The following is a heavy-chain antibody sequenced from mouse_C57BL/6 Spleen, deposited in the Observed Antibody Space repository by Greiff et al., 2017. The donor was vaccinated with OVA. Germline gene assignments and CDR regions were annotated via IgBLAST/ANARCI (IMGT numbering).Heavy chain of an antibody. CDR2: ISYDGSN. CDR1: GYSITSGYY. CDR3: ARGEVTTVVANGAMDY. Sequence: EVKLQESGPGLVKPSQSLSLTCSVTGYSITSGYYWNWIRQFPGNKLEWMGYISYDGSNNYNPSLKNRISITRDTSKNQFFLKLNSVTTEDTATYYCARGEVTTVVANGAMDYWGQGTSVTVSS. V-gene: IGHV3-6*01. D-gene: IGHD1-1*01. J-gene: IGHJ4*01.